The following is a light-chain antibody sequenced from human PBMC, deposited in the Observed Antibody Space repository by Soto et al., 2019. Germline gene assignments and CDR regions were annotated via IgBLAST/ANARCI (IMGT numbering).Light chain of an antibody. CDR1: SSDVGGFNY. CDR2: EVS. J-gene: IGLJ2*01. CDR3: SSYAGSTPVI. V-gene: IGLV2-8*01. Sequence: QSALTQPPSASGSPGQSVTISCTGTSSDVGGFNYVSWYQQHPGKAPKLMIYEVSQRPSGVPDRISGSKSGSTASLTVSGLQAEDEADYYCSSYAGSTPVIFGGGTKLTVL.